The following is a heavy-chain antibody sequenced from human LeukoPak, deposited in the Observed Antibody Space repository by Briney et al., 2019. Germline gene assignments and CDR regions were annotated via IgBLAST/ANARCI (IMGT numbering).Heavy chain of an antibody. Sequence: GGSLRLSYAVSGFSFSTSVMHWVRQAPGKGLEFVASITTNGEMRHYADSVKGRFIISRDNSKNTMYLQMGRVRPEDMAVYYCAREGAIVGRAFDFWGQGTRVTVSS. D-gene: IGHD3-22*01. V-gene: IGHV3-64*02. CDR2: ITTNGEMR. J-gene: IGHJ3*01. CDR1: GFSFSTSV. CDR3: AREGAIVGRAFDF.